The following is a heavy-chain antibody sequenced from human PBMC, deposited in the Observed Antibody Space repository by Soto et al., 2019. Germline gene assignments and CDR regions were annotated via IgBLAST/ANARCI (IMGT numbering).Heavy chain of an antibody. Sequence: GGSLRLSCAASGXIFSSYAMSWVRQAPGKGLEWVSAISGSGGSTYYADSVKGRFTISRDNSKNTLYLQMNSLRAEDTAVYYCAKKYDRAPRGAFDIWGQGTMVTVSS. J-gene: IGHJ3*02. V-gene: IGHV3-23*01. CDR2: ISGSGGST. D-gene: IGHD3-22*01. CDR3: AKKYDRAPRGAFDI. CDR1: GXIFSSYA.